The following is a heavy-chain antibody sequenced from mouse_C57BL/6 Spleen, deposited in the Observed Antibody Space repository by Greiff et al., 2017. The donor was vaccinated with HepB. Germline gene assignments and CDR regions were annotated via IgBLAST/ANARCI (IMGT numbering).Heavy chain of an antibody. CDR1: GYTFTSYW. D-gene: IGHD2-2*01. CDR3: AREGSTMVPFAY. Sequence: QVQLQQPGAELVRPGSSVKLSCKASGYTFTSYWMHWVKQRPIQGLEWIGNIDPSDSETHYNQKFKDKATLTVDKSSSTAYMQLSSLTSEDSAVYYCAREGSTMVPFAYWGQGTLVTVSA. V-gene: IGHV1-52*01. J-gene: IGHJ3*01. CDR2: IDPSDSET.